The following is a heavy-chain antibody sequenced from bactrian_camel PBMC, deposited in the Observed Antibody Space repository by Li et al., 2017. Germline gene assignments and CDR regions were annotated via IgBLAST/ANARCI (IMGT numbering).Heavy chain of an antibody. J-gene: IGHJ6*01. CDR1: GSRYLTYC. Sequence: HVQLVESGGGSVQAGGSLRLSCVASGSRYLTYCMTWFRQAPEKRREAVATVYIAFRPDDQRTYYADSVKGRFTISRDSAKNRLYLQLNSLEREDTAVYYCAASGRTWVLSRRPDDFRYWGQGTQVTVS. V-gene: IGHV3S6*01. D-gene: IGHD3*01. CDR2: VYIAFRPDDQRT. CDR3: AASGRTWVLSRRPDDFRY.